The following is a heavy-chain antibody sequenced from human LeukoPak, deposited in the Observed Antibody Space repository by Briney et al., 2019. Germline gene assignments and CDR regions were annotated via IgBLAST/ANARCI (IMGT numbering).Heavy chain of an antibody. CDR3: AKEPASGSCFDY. Sequence: GGSLRLSCTASGYTFNSYAMSWVRPAPGEGLEWVSGISGSGTSTYYADSVKGRFTISRDNSKNTLYLQMNSLRAEDTALYYCAKEPASGSCFDYWGQGTLVTVSS. CDR2: ISGSGTST. J-gene: IGHJ4*02. CDR1: GYTFNSYA. D-gene: IGHD3-10*01. V-gene: IGHV3-23*01.